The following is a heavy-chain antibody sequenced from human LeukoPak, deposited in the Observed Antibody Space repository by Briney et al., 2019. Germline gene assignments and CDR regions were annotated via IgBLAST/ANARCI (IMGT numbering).Heavy chain of an antibody. CDR3: ARVPSPYTTSRFHH. Sequence: ASVKVSCKTSGYTFTDYYMHWVRQAPGQGLEWMGRIDPNTGGTNFAQKFQVRVTMTRDTSISTVYMELTGLRSDDTAVYYCARVPSPYTTSRFHHWGQGTLVTVSS. V-gene: IGHV1-2*02. J-gene: IGHJ4*02. D-gene: IGHD2-2*02. CDR1: GYTFTDYY. CDR2: IDPNTGGT.